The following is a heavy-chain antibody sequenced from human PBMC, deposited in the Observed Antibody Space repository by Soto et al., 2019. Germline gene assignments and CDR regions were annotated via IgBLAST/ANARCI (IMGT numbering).Heavy chain of an antibody. Sequence: QVQLVQSGAEVMKPGASVKVSCKASGYTFTSYGLSWERQAPGQGLGWMGRISAYNYNTSYAQKLQGRVTTTTDTSTSTAYMELRRLRSDDTAVYYCAIVVGALGHWFDPWCQGTQVTVSS. CDR1: GYTFTSYG. J-gene: IGHJ5*02. CDR2: ISAYNYNT. V-gene: IGHV1-18*01. CDR3: AIVVGALGHWFDP. D-gene: IGHD1-26*01.